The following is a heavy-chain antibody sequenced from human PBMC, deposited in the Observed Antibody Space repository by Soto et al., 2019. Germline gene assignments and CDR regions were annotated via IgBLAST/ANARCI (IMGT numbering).Heavy chain of an antibody. J-gene: IGHJ1*01. CDR1: GFTFSDHY. CDR3: ARADRPFQH. V-gene: IGHV3-72*01. CDR2: SRNKANSYTT. Sequence: EVQLVESGGGLVQPGGSLRLSCAASGFTFSDHYMDWVRQAPGKGQEWVGRSRNKANSYTTEYVASVKGRFTISRDDSRNSLYLQMNSLKTEDTAVYYCARADRPFQHWGQGTLVTVSS.